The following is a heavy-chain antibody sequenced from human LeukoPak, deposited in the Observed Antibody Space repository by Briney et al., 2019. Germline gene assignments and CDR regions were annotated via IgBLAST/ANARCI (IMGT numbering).Heavy chain of an antibody. CDR2: INHSGST. CDR1: GGSFSGYY. CDR3: ARVRTAAGTSKLPRTKPLTSVFDY. D-gene: IGHD6-13*01. Sequence: SDTLSLTCAVYGGSFSGYYWSWIRQPPGKGLEWIGEINHSGSTNYNPSLKSRVTISVDTSKNQFSLKLSSVTAADTAVYYCARVRTAAGTSKLPRTKPLTSVFDYWGQGTLVTVSS. V-gene: IGHV4-34*01. J-gene: IGHJ4*02.